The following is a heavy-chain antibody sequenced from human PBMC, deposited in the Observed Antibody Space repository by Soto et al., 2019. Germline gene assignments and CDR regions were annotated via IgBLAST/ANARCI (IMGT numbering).Heavy chain of an antibody. V-gene: IGHV3-23*01. CDR3: AKGARVPSPLDV. Sequence: EVQLLESGGGLLQPGGSLRLSCAASVFTFSSYAMSWVRQAPGKGLEWVSAISGSGGSTYYADAVKGRFTISRDNYKNTMYLQMTSLRDEDKAVYYCAKGARVPSPLDVWGQGTTVTVSS. CDR2: ISGSGGST. J-gene: IGHJ6*02. CDR1: VFTFSSYA.